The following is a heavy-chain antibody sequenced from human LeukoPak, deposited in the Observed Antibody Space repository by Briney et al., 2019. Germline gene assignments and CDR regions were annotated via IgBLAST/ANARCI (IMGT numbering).Heavy chain of an antibody. CDR3: ARIRKATIDYYFDY. CDR1: GGTFISYA. D-gene: IGHD5-24*01. J-gene: IGHJ4*02. CDR2: IIPIFGTA. V-gene: IGHV1-69*13. Sequence: SVKVSCKASGGTFISYAISWVRQAPGQGLEWMGGIIPIFGTANYAQKFQGRVTITADESTSTAYMELSSLRSEDTAVYYCARIRKATIDYYFDYWGQGTLVTVSS.